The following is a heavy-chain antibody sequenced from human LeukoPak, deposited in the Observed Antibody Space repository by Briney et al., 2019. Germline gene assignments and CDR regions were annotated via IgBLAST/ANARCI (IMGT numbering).Heavy chain of an antibody. CDR2: ISAYNGNT. CDR1: GGTFSSYA. Sequence: GASVKVSCKASGGTFSSYAISWVRQAPGQGLEWMGWISAYNGNTNYAQKLQGRVTMTTDTSTSTAYMELRSLRSDDTAVYYCARVDDLIGWTFYYYYYGMDVWGQGTTVTVSS. V-gene: IGHV1-18*01. J-gene: IGHJ6*02. CDR3: ARVDDLIGWTFYYYYYGMDV. D-gene: IGHD6-19*01.